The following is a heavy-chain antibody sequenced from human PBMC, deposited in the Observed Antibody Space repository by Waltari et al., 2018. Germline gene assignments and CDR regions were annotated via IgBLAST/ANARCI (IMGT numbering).Heavy chain of an antibody. Sequence: QVQLQESGTGLVKPSGTLSLTCTVSGDSISNNFFWSWVRQSPGKGLEWIGQVHQSGRSNYNPSLESRVTVSMDTSKNQFSLKMTSVTAADTAIYYCASDRGRGLYLDSWGQGTLVTVSP. J-gene: IGHJ4*02. CDR3: ASDRGRGLYLDS. V-gene: IGHV4-4*02. D-gene: IGHD2-15*01. CDR2: VHQSGRS. CDR1: GDSISNNFF.